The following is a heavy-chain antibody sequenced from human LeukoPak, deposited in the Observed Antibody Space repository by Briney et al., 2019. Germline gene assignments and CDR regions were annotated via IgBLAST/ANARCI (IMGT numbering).Heavy chain of an antibody. CDR1: EYTFTGNY. J-gene: IGHJ3*02. V-gene: IGHV1-2*02. Sequence: ASVKVSCKLSEYTFTGNYVHLVRQAPGQGLEWMGWINPNSGGTNYAQKFQGRVTMTSDTSISTVYMELSRLKSDDTAVYYCATELVARGPAFDMWGQGTMVTVAS. D-gene: IGHD2-8*02. CDR2: INPNSGGT. CDR3: ATELVARGPAFDM.